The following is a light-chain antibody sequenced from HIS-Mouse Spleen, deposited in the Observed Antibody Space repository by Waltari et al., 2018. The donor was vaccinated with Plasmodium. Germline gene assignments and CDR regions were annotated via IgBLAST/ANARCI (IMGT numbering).Light chain of an antibody. V-gene: IGKV1-17*03. CDR3: LQHNSYPMYT. Sequence: DIQMTQYPSAMSASVGDRVTITCRASQGISKYIAWFQQKAGKVPKRLIYAASSVQSGVPARFSGSGSETEFTLTISSLQPEDFATYYCLQHNSYPMYTFGQGTKLEIK. CDR2: AAS. CDR1: QGISKY. J-gene: IGKJ2*01.